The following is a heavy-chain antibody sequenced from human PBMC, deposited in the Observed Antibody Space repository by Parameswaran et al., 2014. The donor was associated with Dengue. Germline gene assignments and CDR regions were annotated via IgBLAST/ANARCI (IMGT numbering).Heavy chain of an antibody. Sequence: WIRQPPGKGLEWVAVIWYDGSNKYYADSVKGRFTISRDNSKNTLYLQMNSLRAEDTAVYYCARDLVGATTWDYWGQGALVTVSS. CDR3: ARDLVGATTWDY. V-gene: IGHV3-33*01. D-gene: IGHD1-26*01. CDR2: IWYDGSNK. J-gene: IGHJ4*02.